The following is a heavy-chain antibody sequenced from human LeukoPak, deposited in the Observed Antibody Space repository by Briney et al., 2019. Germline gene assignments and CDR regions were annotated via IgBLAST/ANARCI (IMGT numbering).Heavy chain of an antibody. CDR2: IWYDGSNK. D-gene: IGHD5-18*01. J-gene: IGHJ4*02. V-gene: IGHV3-33*01. CDR3: ASLDTAAIRTGGY. CDR1: GFTFSSYG. Sequence: GGSLRLSCAASGFTFSSYGMHWVRQAPGKGLEWVAVIWYDGSNKYYADSVKGRFTISRDNSKNTLYLRMTSLKADDTAVYYCASLDTAAIRTGGYWGQGTLVTVSS.